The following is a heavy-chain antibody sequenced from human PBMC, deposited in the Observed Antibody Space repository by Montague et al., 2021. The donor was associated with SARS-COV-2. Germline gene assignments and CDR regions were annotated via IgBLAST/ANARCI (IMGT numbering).Heavy chain of an antibody. CDR2: TYYRSKWYN. Sequence: CAISGDSVSSNSAAWNWIRQSPSRGLEWLGRTYYRSKWYNDYAVSVKSRIIINPETSKNQFSLQLNSVTPEDTAVYYCARDDPYCTNGVCYTGNWFDPWGQGTLVTVSS. CDR3: ARDDPYCTNGVCYTGNWFDP. J-gene: IGHJ5*02. V-gene: IGHV6-1*01. D-gene: IGHD2-8*01. CDR1: GDSVSSNSAA.